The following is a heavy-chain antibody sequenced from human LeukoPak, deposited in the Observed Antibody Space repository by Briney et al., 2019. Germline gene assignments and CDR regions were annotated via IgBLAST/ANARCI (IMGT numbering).Heavy chain of an antibody. V-gene: IGHV4-39*01. D-gene: IGHD3-3*01. Sequence: SETLSLTCTVSGGSISSSSYYWGWIRQPPGKGLEWIGSIYYSGSTYYNPSLKSRVTISVDTSKNQFSLKLSSVTAADTAVYYCARGAPRGVNTFWSGLRINYYYYYMDVWGKGTTVTVSS. J-gene: IGHJ6*03. CDR3: ARGAPRGVNTFWSGLRINYYYYYMDV. CDR2: IYYSGST. CDR1: GGSISSSSYY.